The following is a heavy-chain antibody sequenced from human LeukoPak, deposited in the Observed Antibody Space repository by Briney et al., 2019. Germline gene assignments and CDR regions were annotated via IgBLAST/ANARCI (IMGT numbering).Heavy chain of an antibody. J-gene: IGHJ6*02. Sequence: GASVKVSCKASGYTFTSYGISWVRQAPGQGLEWMGWISAYNGNTNYAQKLQGRVTMTTDTSTSTAYMELRSLRSDDTAVYYCASGGSGYYYYYGMDVWGQGTTVTVSS. CDR1: GYTFTSYG. CDR2: ISAYNGNT. CDR3: ASGGSGYYYYYGMDV. D-gene: IGHD6-19*01. V-gene: IGHV1-18*01.